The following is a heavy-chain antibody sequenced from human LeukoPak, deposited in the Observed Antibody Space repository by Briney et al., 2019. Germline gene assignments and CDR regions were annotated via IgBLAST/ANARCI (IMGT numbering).Heavy chain of an antibody. CDR2: LYSDGNT. CDR1: VFTFSSFS. CDR3: ARGVEPLAANTLAY. V-gene: IGHV3-53*01. Sequence: GGSLRLSCAAPVFTFSSFSMNWVRQAPGKGLERVSVLYSDGNTKYADSVQGRFTISRDNSKNTLYLEMNSLSPDDTAVYYCARGVEPLAANTLAYWGQGTLVTVSS. D-gene: IGHD1-14*01. J-gene: IGHJ4*02.